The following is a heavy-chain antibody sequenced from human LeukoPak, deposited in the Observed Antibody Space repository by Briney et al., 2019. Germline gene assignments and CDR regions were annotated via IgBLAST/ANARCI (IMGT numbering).Heavy chain of an antibody. V-gene: IGHV3-21*01. CDR1: GFTFSSYS. CDR3: ARSRISSLDY. J-gene: IGHJ4*02. CDR2: ISSSSSYI. Sequence: PGGSLRLSCASSGFTFSSYSMIWVREAPGKALEWVSSISSSSSYIYYADSVKGRFTISRDNAKNSLYLQMNSLRAEDTAVYYCARSRISSLDYWGQETLVTVSS. D-gene: IGHD3-16*01.